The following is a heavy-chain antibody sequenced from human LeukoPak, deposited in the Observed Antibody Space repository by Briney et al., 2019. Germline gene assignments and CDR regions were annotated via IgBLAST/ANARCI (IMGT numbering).Heavy chain of an antibody. J-gene: IGHJ2*01. CDR2: IYYSGST. Sequence: SETLSLTCTVSGGSISSYYWSRIRQPPGKGLEWIGYIYYSGSTNCNPSLKSRVTIPVDTSKNQFSLKLSSVTAADTAVYYCARDQFGSSPGNWYFDLWGRGTLVTVSS. V-gene: IGHV4-59*01. CDR1: GGSISSYY. D-gene: IGHD6-6*01. CDR3: ARDQFGSSPGNWYFDL.